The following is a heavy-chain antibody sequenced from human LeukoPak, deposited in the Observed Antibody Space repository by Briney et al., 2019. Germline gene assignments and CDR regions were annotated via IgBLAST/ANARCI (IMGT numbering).Heavy chain of an antibody. Sequence: SETLSLTCTVSGGSISSSSYFWGWIRQPPGKGLEWIGSIYYRGSTYYNPSLKSRVTISVDASKNQFSLKLSSVTAADTAVYYCARARICSGGSCYSAGGLLFDYWGQGTLVTVSS. D-gene: IGHD2-15*01. J-gene: IGHJ4*02. CDR1: GGSISSSSYF. CDR3: ARARICSGGSCYSAGGLLFDY. CDR2: IYYRGST. V-gene: IGHV4-39*07.